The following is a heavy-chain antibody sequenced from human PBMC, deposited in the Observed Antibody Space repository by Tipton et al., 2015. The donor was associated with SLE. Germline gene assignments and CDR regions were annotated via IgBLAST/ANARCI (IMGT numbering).Heavy chain of an antibody. CDR1: GGSFSGYY. D-gene: IGHD7-27*01. CDR2: INHSGST. J-gene: IGHJ3*02. CDR3: ARGDVVGTDVFDI. V-gene: IGHV4-34*01. Sequence: TLSLTCAVYGGSFSGYYCSWIRQPPGKGLEWIGEINHSGSTNYNPSLKSRVTISVDTSKNQFSLKLSSATAADTAVYYCARGDVVGTDVFDIWGQGTMVTVSS.